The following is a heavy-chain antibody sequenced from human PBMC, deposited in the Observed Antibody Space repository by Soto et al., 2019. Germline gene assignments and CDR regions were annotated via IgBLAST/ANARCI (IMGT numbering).Heavy chain of an antibody. V-gene: IGHV4-30-4*01. J-gene: IGHJ4*02. CDR1: GGSIGSGDYY. D-gene: IGHD3-22*01. CDR3: ARDSRRRADSRTRPLYYFDY. CDR2: IYYTGNT. Sequence: QVQLKESGPGLVKPSQTLSLTCSVSGGSIGSGDYYWSWVRQSPGKGLEWLGYIYYTGNTYYNPTLGSRVTFSVDTSQNQLSLRLSDVTVADTAVYYCARDSRRRADSRTRPLYYFDYWGQGTLVTVSS.